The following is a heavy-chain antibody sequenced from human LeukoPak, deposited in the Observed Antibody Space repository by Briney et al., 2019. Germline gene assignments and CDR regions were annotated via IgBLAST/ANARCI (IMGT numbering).Heavy chain of an antibody. CDR1: GGSISSGGYS. J-gene: IGHJ5*02. Sequence: PSETLSLTCAVSGGSISSGGYSWSWIRQPPGKGLEWIGYIYHSGSTYYNPSLKSRVTISVDRSKNQFSLKLSSVTAADTAVYYCARGVSNSGSSNWFDPWGQGTLVTVSS. CDR2: IYHSGST. V-gene: IGHV4-30-2*01. D-gene: IGHD1-26*01. CDR3: ARGVSNSGSSNWFDP.